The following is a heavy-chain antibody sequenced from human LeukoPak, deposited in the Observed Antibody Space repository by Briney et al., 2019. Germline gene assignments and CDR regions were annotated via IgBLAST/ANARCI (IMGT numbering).Heavy chain of an antibody. Sequence: PSETLSLTCAVSGEYIINGHWWSWVRQPPGKGLEWIGEIYHSGSTNYNSSLKSRVTISVGTSKNQFSLNLSSVTAADTAVYYCVTSISLAGWGAFDIWGQGTMVTVSS. J-gene: IGHJ3*02. V-gene: IGHV4-4*02. CDR2: IYHSGST. D-gene: IGHD6-19*01. CDR3: VTSISLAGWGAFDI. CDR1: GEYIINGHW.